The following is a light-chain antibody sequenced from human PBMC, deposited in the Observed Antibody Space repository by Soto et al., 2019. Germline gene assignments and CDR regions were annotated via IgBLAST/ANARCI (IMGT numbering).Light chain of an antibody. CDR1: KLGDKY. J-gene: IGLJ1*01. CDR3: QAWDSSTYV. V-gene: IGLV3-1*01. CDR2: QDN. Sequence: SYELTQPSSVSVSPGQTASITCSGEKLGDKYACWYQQKPGQSPVLVIYQDNKRPSGIPERFSGSNSGNTATLTISGTQTMGEADYYCQAWDSSTYVFGTGTKLTVL.